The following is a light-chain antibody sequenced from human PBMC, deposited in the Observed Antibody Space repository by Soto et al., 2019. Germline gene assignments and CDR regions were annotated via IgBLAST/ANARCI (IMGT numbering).Light chain of an antibody. J-gene: IGLJ1*01. CDR2: EVS. CDR1: SSDVGGYNY. CDR3: NSYTSKSTGV. V-gene: IGLV2-14*01. Sequence: QSALTQPASVSGSPGQSITISCTGTSSDVGGYNYVSWYQHHPGKAPKLIIYEVSNRPSGVSNRFSGSKSGNTASLTISGLQAEDEADYYCNSYTSKSTGVFGTGTKLTVL.